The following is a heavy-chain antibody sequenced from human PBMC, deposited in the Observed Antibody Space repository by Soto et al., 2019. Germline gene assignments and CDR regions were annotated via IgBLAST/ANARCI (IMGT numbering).Heavy chain of an antibody. V-gene: IGHV4-61*01. CDR1: GGSVSSGSYY. CDR2: IYYSGST. Sequence: SETLSLTCTVSGGSVSSGSYYWSWIRQPPGKGLEWIGYIYYSGSTNYNPSLKSRVTISVDTSKNQFSLKLSSVTAADTAVYYCARASIAARPYYFDYWGQGTLVTVSS. J-gene: IGHJ4*02. CDR3: ARASIAARPYYFDY. D-gene: IGHD6-6*01.